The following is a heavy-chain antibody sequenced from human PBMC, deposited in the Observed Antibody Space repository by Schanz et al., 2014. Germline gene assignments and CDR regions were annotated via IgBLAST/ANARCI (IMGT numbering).Heavy chain of an antibody. CDR3: ARGGRGGYPGRDFDI. CDR1: GFTFSSYA. J-gene: IGHJ3*02. D-gene: IGHD5-12*01. V-gene: IGHV3-30*04. CDR2: TTSDGSLK. Sequence: VQLVESGGDLVQPGGSLRLSCAASGFTFSSYAVHWVRQAPDKGLVWVAVTTSDGSLKYYADSVKGRFTISRDNPRDTVYLQMTSRRGEDTAVYYCARGGRGGYPGRDFDIWGQGTMVTASS.